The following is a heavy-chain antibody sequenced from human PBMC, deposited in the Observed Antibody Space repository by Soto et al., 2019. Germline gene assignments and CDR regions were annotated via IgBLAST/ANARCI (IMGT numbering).Heavy chain of an antibody. V-gene: IGHV4-59*01. J-gene: IGHJ6*02. Sequence: SETLSLTCTVSGGSISSYYWSWIRQPPGKGLEWIGYIYYSGSTNYNPSLKSRVTISVDTSKNQFSLKLSSVTAADTAVYYCARDGGVGSRYYGMDVWGQGTTVTVSS. D-gene: IGHD2-8*02. CDR2: IYYSGST. CDR3: ARDGGVGSRYYGMDV. CDR1: GGSISSYY.